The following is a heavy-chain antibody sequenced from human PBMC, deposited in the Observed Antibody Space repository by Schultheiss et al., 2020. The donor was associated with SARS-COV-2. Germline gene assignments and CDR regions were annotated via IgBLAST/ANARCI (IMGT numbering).Heavy chain of an antibody. CDR3: ARVGYDFWSGPRAANWFDP. CDR1: GGSFSGYY. V-gene: IGHV4-34*01. CDR2: INHSGST. D-gene: IGHD3-3*01. J-gene: IGHJ5*02. Sequence: SQTLSLTCAVYGGSFSGYYWSWIRQPPGKGLEWIGEINHSGSTNYNPSLKSRVTISVDTSKNQFSLKLSSVTAADTAVYYCARVGYDFWSGPRAANWFDPWGQGTLVTVSS.